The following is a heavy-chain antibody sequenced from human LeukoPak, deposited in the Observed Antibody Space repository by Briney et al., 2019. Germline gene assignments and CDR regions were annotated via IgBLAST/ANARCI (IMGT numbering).Heavy chain of an antibody. CDR1: GGSISSYY. D-gene: IGHD6-19*01. CDR3: AVSGHSGWRGDY. Sequence: PSETLSLTCTVSGGSISSYYWSWIRQPPGQGLEWIGYIYYSGGNTNNPSLKRRVTISVDTSKNQFSLKLSSVTAADTAVYYCAVSGHSGWRGDYWGRGTLVTVSS. J-gene: IGHJ4*02. CDR2: IYYSGGN. V-gene: IGHV4-59*01.